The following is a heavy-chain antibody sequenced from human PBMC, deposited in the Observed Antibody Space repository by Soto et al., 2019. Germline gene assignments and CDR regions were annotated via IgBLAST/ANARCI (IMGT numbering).Heavy chain of an antibody. J-gene: IGHJ6*02. CDR2: ISAYNGNT. Sequence: QVQLVQSGAEVKKPGASVKVSCKASGYTFTSYGISWVRQAPGQGLEWMGWISAYNGNTNYAQKLQGRVTMTTDTSTSTAYMELRSLRSDDTAVYYWALGWFGESSYYYGMDVWGQGTTVTVSS. CDR3: ALGWFGESSYYYGMDV. D-gene: IGHD3-10*01. V-gene: IGHV1-18*01. CDR1: GYTFTSYG.